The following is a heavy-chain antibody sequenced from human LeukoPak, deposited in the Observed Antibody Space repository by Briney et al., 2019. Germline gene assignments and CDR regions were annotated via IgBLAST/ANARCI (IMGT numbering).Heavy chain of an antibody. CDR1: GYTFTTYP. Sequence: ASVKVSCKASGYTFTTYPINWVRQAPGQGLEWMGWVSPYNGYAIYTQKFQGRVTMTRDTSTTTAYMELRSLASDDTAMYFCAKNGSTWIDSWGQGTLVTVSS. CDR3: AKNGSTWIDS. J-gene: IGHJ4*02. D-gene: IGHD6-13*01. V-gene: IGHV1-18*01. CDR2: VSPYNGYA.